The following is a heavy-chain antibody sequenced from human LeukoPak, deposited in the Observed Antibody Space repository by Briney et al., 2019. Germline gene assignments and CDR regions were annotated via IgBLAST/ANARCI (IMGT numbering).Heavy chain of an antibody. CDR3: ARDLVGPLLPGAFDI. V-gene: IGHV4-59*01. Sequence: SETLSLTCTVSGGSISSYYWSWIRQPPGKGLEWIGYIYYGGSTNYNPSLKSRVTISVDTSKNQFSLKLSSVTAADTAVYYCARDLVGPLLPGAFDIWGQGTMVTVSS. CDR2: IYYGGST. CDR1: GGSISSYY. J-gene: IGHJ3*02. D-gene: IGHD2-2*01.